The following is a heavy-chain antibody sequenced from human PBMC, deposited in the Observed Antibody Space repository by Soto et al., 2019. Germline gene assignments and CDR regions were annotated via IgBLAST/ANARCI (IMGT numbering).Heavy chain of an antibody. CDR1: GFTFSGSA. Sequence: EVQLVESGGGLVQPGGSLKLSCAASGFTFSGSAMHWVRQASGKGLEWVGRIRSKANSYATAYAASVKGRFTISRDDSKNTAYLQMNSLKTEDTAVYYCTTVGPVRYYYYYMDVWGKGTTVTVSS. V-gene: IGHV3-73*01. CDR3: TTVGPVRYYYYYMDV. D-gene: IGHD4-17*01. CDR2: IRSKANSYAT. J-gene: IGHJ6*03.